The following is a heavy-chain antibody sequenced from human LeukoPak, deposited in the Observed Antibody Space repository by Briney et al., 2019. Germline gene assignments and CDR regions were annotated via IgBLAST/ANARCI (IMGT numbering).Heavy chain of an antibody. J-gene: IGHJ4*02. Sequence: GGSLRLSCAASGFTFSSYWMSWVRQAPGKGLEWVANIKKDGSEKYYVDPVKGRFTISRDNAKTSLYLQMNSLRAEDTAVYYCARRAGAYSHPYDYWGQGTLVTVSS. D-gene: IGHD4/OR15-4a*01. CDR2: IKKDGSEK. CDR1: GFTFSSYW. V-gene: IGHV3-7*03. CDR3: ARRAGAYSHPYDY.